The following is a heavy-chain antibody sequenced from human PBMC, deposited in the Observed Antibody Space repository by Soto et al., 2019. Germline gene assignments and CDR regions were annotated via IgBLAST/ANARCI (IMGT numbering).Heavy chain of an antibody. J-gene: IGHJ4*02. Sequence: SENLSLTCTVSGGSVSSYSWTWVRQPPGKGLEWIGYVYYSGSTHYNPSLKSRVTISLDTSKNQFSLKLTSVTAADTAMYFCASSPPAMVAPIIWGQGTLVTVFS. CDR3: ASSPPAMVAPII. V-gene: IGHV4-59*02. D-gene: IGHD5-18*01. CDR2: VYYSGST. CDR1: GGSVSSYS.